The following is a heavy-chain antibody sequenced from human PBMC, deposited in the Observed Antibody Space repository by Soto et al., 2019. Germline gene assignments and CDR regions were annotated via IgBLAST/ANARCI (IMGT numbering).Heavy chain of an antibody. CDR2: ISGGGGST. V-gene: IGHV3-23*01. J-gene: IGHJ4*02. D-gene: IGHD3-22*01. CDR1: GFTFSSYA. CDR3: AKDRAYDSSGYYHGPFDY. Sequence: RLSCAASGFTFSSYAMSWVRQAPGKGLEWVSAISGGGGSTYYADSVKGRFTISRDNSKNTLYLQMNSLRAEDTAVYYCAKDRAYDSSGYYHGPFDYWGQGTLVTVSS.